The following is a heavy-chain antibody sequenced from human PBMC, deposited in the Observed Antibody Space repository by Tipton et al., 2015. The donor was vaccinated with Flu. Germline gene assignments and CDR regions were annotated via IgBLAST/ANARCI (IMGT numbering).Heavy chain of an antibody. V-gene: IGHV3-23*01. CDR2: ISGRDNRT. D-gene: IGHD2-2*01. Sequence: AASGFTFANFAMKWVRQAPGKGLEWVSAISGRDNRTYYADSLKGRFTISRDNSKNTLYLQMNGLRVEDTAIYYCAKTSLLIPAAKPFGMDVWGQGTTVTVSS. J-gene: IGHJ6*02. CDR1: GFTFANFA. CDR3: AKTSLLIPAAKPFGMDV.